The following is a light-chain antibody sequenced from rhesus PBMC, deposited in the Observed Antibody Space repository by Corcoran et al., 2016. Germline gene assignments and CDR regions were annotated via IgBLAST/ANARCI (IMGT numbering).Light chain of an antibody. CDR2: DTS. V-gene: IGKV3-42*03. J-gene: IGKJ4*01. CDR1: QSVSSN. Sequence: DIVMTQSPATLSLSPGERATLSCRASQSVSSNLAWYQQKPGQAPSLLIYDTSSRATGIPERFSGSWSVTDFTLTISSLEPEDFAVYYCQQFSNWPLTFGGGTKVEIK. CDR3: QQFSNWPLT.